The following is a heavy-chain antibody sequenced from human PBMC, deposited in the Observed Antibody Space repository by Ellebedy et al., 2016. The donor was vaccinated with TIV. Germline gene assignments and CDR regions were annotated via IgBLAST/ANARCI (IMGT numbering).Heavy chain of an antibody. CDR3: ARQGSYYGSGSYGDFDP. Sequence: MPGGSLRLSCIVSGGSISPHFWSWIRQSPAKGLEWIGYVSYSGSTNYNPSLNGRVTMSIDTSKKQFTLQMKSVTAADTAVYYCARQGSYYGSGSYGDFDPWGRGALVIVSA. J-gene: IGHJ5*02. CDR1: GGSISPHF. CDR2: VSYSGST. V-gene: IGHV4-59*08. D-gene: IGHD3-10*01.